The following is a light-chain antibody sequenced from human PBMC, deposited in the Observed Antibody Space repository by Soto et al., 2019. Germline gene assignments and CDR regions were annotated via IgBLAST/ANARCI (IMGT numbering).Light chain of an antibody. V-gene: IGKV3-11*01. J-gene: IGKJ1*01. CDR2: DAS. Sequence: IVLTQSPATLSLSPGERATLSCRASQSVSTFLAWYQHKPGQAPRLLIYDASNRATGIPDRFRGSGSGTDFTLTISSLEPEDFALYYCQQGTDWHQGTFGQGTKVDIK. CDR3: QQGTDWHQGT. CDR1: QSVSTF.